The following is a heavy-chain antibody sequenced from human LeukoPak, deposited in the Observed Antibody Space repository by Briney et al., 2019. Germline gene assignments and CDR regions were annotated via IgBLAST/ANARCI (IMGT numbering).Heavy chain of an antibody. V-gene: IGHV4-34*01. J-gene: IGHJ4*02. CDR1: GGSFSGYY. D-gene: IGHD3-22*01. CDR3: ARGNYDSSGYYVDY. Sequence: IPSETLSLTCAVYGGSFSGYYWSWIRQPPGKGLEWIGEINHSGSTNYNPSLKSRVTISVDTSKNQFSLKLSSVTAADTAVYYCARGNYDSSGYYVDYWGQGTLVTVSS. CDR2: INHSGST.